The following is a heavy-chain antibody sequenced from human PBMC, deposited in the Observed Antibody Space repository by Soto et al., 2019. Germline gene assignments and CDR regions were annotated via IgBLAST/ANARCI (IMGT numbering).Heavy chain of an antibody. J-gene: IGHJ4*02. CDR1: GFTFSSYS. CDR2: SSSNGGST. CDR3: VTPLAAVAPDY. V-gene: IGHV3-64D*06. Sequence: GGSLRLSCSASGFTFSSYSMHWVRQAPGKGLEYVSASSSNGGSTYYADSVKGRFTISRDNSKNTLYLQMSSLRAEDTAVYYCVTPLAAVAPDYWGQGTLVTVSS. D-gene: IGHD6-19*01.